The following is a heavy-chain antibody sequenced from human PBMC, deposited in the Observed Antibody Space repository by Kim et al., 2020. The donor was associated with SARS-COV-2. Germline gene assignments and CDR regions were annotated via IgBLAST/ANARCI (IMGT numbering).Heavy chain of an antibody. J-gene: IGHJ6*02. CDR3: ARVDEGGWNYVYYYYGMDV. D-gene: IGHD1-7*01. V-gene: IGHV3-21*01. CDR2: ISSSSSYI. Sequence: GGSLRLSCAASGFTFSSYSMNWVRQAPGKGLEWVSSISSSSSYIYYADSVKGRFTISRDNAKNSLYLQMNSLRAEDTAVYYCARVDEGGWNYVYYYYGMDVWGQGTTVTVSS. CDR1: GFTFSSYS.